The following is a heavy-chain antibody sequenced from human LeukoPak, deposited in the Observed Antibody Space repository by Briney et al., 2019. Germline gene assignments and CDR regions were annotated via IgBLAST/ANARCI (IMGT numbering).Heavy chain of an antibody. J-gene: IGHJ5*02. CDR2: IYHSGST. D-gene: IGHD2-21*02. CDR1: GYSISSGYY. Sequence: SSETLSLTCTVSGYSISSGYYWGWIRQPPGKGLEWIGSIYHSGSTYYNPSLKSRVTISVDTSKNQFSLKLSSVTAADTAVYYCARTYMTSARFDPWGQGTLVTVSS. CDR3: ARTYMTSARFDP. V-gene: IGHV4-38-2*02.